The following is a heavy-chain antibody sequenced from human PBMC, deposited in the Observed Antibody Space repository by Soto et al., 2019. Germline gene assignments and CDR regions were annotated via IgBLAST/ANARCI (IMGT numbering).Heavy chain of an antibody. CDR3: ARLGPYGSETYSFRYNWFDP. CDR1: GGSIGSGGYS. V-gene: IGHV4-30-2*01. CDR2: IYHSGST. Sequence: SETLSLTCAVSGGSIGSGGYSWSWIRQPPGKGLEWIGYIYHSGSTYYNPSLKSRVTILVDRSKNQFSLKLSSVTAADTAIYYCARLGPYGSETYSFRYNWFDPWGQGTLVTVSS. D-gene: IGHD3-10*01. J-gene: IGHJ5*02.